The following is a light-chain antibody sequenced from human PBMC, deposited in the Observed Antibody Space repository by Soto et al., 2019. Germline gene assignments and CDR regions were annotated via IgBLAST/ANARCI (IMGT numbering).Light chain of an antibody. CDR3: QQRSHWPT. Sequence: ETVLTQSPATLSLSPGERATLSCRASQNIGSYLAWYQQKPGQAPRLLIYDASNRATGIPARFSGSGSGTDFTLTISSLEPEDFAVYYCQQRSHWPTFGGGNKVEIK. CDR2: DAS. V-gene: IGKV3-11*01. CDR1: QNIGSY. J-gene: IGKJ4*01.